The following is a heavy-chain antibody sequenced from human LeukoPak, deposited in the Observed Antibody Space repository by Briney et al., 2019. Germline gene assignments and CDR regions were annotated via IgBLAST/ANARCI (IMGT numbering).Heavy chain of an antibody. Sequence: SETLSLTCTVSGGSFSDYYWNWVRQPAGKGLEWIGHVYSSGNTDYNPSLKSRVTISVDKPKNQFSLKLSSVTAADTAFYCARGGSKSWYPLMKWGQGILVTVSS. CDR3: ARGGSKSWYPLMK. CDR2: VYSSGNT. D-gene: IGHD6-13*01. V-gene: IGHV4-4*07. CDR1: GGSFSDYY. J-gene: IGHJ4*02.